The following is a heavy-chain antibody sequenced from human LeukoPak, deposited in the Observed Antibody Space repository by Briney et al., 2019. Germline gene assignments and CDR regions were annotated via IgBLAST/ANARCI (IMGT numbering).Heavy chain of an antibody. CDR3: ARDVVGATCGFDY. Sequence: ASVKVSCKASGYSFTSNGISWVRQAPGQGLEWMGWIGADSANTKYAQKLQGRVTMTADTSTTTVYMELRSLRSDDTAVYYCARDVVGATCGFDYWGQGTMATFCS. J-gene: IGHJ4*02. D-gene: IGHD1-26*01. CDR1: GYSFTSNG. V-gene: IGHV1-18*01. CDR2: IGADSANT.